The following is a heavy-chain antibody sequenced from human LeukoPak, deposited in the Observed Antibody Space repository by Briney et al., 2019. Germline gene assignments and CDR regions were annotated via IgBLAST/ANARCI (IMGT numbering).Heavy chain of an antibody. CDR3: AREHSSSSGKVFDY. CDR1: GYTFTGYY. Sequence: ASVKVSCKASGYTFTGYYMHWVRQAPGQGLEWMGWINPNSGGTNYAQKFRGRVTMTRDTSISTAYMELSRLRSDDTAMYYCAREHSSSSGKVFDYWGQGTLVTVSS. V-gene: IGHV1-2*02. J-gene: IGHJ4*02. D-gene: IGHD6-6*01. CDR2: INPNSGGT.